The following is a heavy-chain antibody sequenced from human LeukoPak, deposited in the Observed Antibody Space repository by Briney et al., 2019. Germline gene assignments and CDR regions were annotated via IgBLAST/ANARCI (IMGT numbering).Heavy chain of an antibody. CDR3: ARSDHDFWSGYYTLFDY. D-gene: IGHD3-3*01. V-gene: IGHV4-38-2*01. CDR1: GYSISSGYY. CDR2: IYHSGST. Sequence: PSETLSLTCAVSGYSISSGYYWGWIRQPPGKGLEWIGSIYHSGSTYYNPSLKSRVPISVDTSKNQFSLKLSSVTAADTAVYYCARSDHDFWSGYYTLFDYWGQGTLVTVSS. J-gene: IGHJ4*02.